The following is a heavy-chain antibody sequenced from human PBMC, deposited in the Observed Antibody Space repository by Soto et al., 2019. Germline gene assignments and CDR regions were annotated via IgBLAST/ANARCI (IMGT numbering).Heavy chain of an antibody. CDR1: GFTFSSYA. V-gene: IGHV3-23*01. Sequence: EVQLLESGGDLVQPGGSLRLSWAASGFTFSSYAMSWVRQAPGKGLEWVSTISGSADTTYYADSVKGRFTASRDNSKNTVFLQMNSLRAEDTALYYCANTKIYGSGSFEYWGQGTLVTVSS. CDR3: ANTKIYGSGSFEY. J-gene: IGHJ4*02. CDR2: ISGSADTT. D-gene: IGHD3-10*01.